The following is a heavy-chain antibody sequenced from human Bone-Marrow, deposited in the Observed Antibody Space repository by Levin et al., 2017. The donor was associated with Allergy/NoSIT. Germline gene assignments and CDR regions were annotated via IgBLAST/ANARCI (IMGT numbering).Heavy chain of an antibody. CDR2: INPSGGST. V-gene: IGHV1-46*01. D-gene: IGHD1-26*01. Sequence: ASVKVSCKTSGYTFINYYIHWVRQAPGQGLEWMGIINPSGGSTTYAQKFQGRVTMTRDTSTSTVQMELNSLTSEDTAVYYCAREERESYFAFDFWGQGTMVTVSS. CDR1: GYTFINYY. CDR3: AREERESYFAFDF. J-gene: IGHJ3*01.